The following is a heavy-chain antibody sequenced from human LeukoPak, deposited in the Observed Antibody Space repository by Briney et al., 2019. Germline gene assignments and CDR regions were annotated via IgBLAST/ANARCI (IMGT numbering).Heavy chain of an antibody. Sequence: GASVKVSCKASGYTFTGYYMHWVRQAPGQGLEWMGWINPNSGGTNYAQKFQGRVTMSRDTSISTAYMELSRLRSDDTAVYYCVSGRYFYDSSSYSPLDYWGQGTLVTVSS. CDR1: GYTFTGYY. V-gene: IGHV1-2*02. CDR2: INPNSGGT. J-gene: IGHJ4*02. D-gene: IGHD3-22*01. CDR3: VSGRYFYDSSSYSPLDY.